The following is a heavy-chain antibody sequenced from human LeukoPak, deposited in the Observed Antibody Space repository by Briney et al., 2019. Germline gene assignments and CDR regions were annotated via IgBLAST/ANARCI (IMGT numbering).Heavy chain of an antibody. CDR1: GYSFNSYS. Sequence: ASVKVSCKASGYSFNSYSINWVRQAPGQGLEWMGWISTYNGNTNYAQKLQGRVTMTTDTSTSTAYMELRSLRSDDTAVYYCAKDRWRDGSSSFDNWGQGTLVTVSS. D-gene: IGHD1-26*01. CDR2: ISTYNGNT. J-gene: IGHJ4*02. V-gene: IGHV1-18*01. CDR3: AKDRWRDGSSSFDN.